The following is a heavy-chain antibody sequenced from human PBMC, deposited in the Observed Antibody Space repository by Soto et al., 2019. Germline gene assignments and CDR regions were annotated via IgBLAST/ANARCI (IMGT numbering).Heavy chain of an antibody. CDR1: GFTFNKYS. Sequence: GGSLRLSCAASGFTFNKYSMNWVRQAPGKGLEWVSYISGGSRTIYYADSVKGRFTVSRDNGKNSLYLQMNGLRDEDTAVYYCARDQRNARSNDACDIWGQGTMVT. CDR3: ARDQRNARSNDACDI. V-gene: IGHV3-48*02. CDR2: ISGGSRTI. D-gene: IGHD2-2*01. J-gene: IGHJ3*02.